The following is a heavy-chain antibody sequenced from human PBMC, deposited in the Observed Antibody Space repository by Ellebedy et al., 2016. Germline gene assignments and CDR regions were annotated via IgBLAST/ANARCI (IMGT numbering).Heavy chain of an antibody. CDR2: IYPGDSDT. CDR3: ARPYSSGWYPDAFDY. J-gene: IGHJ4*02. D-gene: IGHD6-19*01. V-gene: IGHV5-51*01. CDR1: GYSFTSYW. Sequence: GESLKISXKGSGYSFTSYWIGWVRQMSGKGLEWMGIIYPGDSDTRYSPSFQGQVTISADKSISTAYLQWSSLKASDTAMYYCARPYSSGWYPDAFDYWGQGTLVTVSS.